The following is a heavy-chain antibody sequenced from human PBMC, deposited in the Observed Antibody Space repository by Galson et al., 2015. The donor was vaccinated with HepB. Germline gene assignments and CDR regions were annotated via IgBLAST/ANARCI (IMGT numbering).Heavy chain of an antibody. CDR1: GGSFSGYY. CDR2: INHSGST. D-gene: IGHD6-13*01. V-gene: IGHV4-34*01. J-gene: IGHJ6*02. CDR3: ARWSLVHYYYGMDV. Sequence: TLSLTCAVYGGSFSGYYWSWIRQPPGKGLEWIGGINHSGSTNYNPSLKSRVTISVDTSKNQFSLKLSSVTAADTAVYYCARWSLVHYYYGMDVWGQGTTVTVSS.